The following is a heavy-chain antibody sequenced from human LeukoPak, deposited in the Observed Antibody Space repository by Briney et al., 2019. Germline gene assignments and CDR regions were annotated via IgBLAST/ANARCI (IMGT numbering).Heavy chain of an antibody. D-gene: IGHD3-22*01. CDR2: INPNSGGT. CDR1: GYTFTGYY. Sequence: ASVKVSCKASGYTFTGYYMHWVRQAPGQGLEWMGWINPNSGGTNYAQKFQGRVTMTRDTSISTAYMELSRLRSDDTAVYYCARVRNSGGYYYRYWGQGTPVTVSS. CDR3: ARVRNSGGYYYRY. J-gene: IGHJ4*02. V-gene: IGHV1-2*02.